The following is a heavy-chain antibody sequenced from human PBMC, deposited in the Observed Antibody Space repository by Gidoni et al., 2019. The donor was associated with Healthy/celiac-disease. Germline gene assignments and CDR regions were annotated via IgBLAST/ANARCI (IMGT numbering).Heavy chain of an antibody. J-gene: IGHJ4*02. D-gene: IGHD2-15*01. CDR3: AKDPRWPFDY. CDR2: LSGSGGST. Sequence: EVQLLESGGGLVQPGGSLRLSCAASGFTFSSYAMSWVRQAPGKGLEWVSALSGSGGSTYYAASVKGRFTISRDNSKTTLYLQMNSLRAEDTAVYYCAKDPRWPFDYWGQGTLVTVSS. CDR1: GFTFSSYA. V-gene: IGHV3-23*01.